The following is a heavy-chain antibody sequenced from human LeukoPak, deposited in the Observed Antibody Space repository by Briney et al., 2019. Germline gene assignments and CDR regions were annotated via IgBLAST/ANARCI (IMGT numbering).Heavy chain of an antibody. CDR3: AKDKGYSSGCLDY. D-gene: IGHD6-19*01. CDR2: ISASGGST. V-gene: IGHV3-23*01. CDR1: GFTFSSYA. Sequence: GGSLRLSCAASGFTFSSYAMSWVRQAPGKGLEWVSGISASGGSTYYADSVKGGFTISRDNSKNTLYLQMNSLRAEDTAVYYCAKDKGYSSGCLDYWGQGTLVTVSS. J-gene: IGHJ4*02.